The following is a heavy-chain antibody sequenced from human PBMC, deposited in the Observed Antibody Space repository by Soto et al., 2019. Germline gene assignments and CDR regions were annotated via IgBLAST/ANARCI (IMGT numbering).Heavy chain of an antibody. CDR2: ISYDGSNK. D-gene: IGHD5-18*01. V-gene: IGHV3-30*18. J-gene: IGHJ6*02. Sequence: PGGSLRLSCAASGFTFSSHGMHWVRQAPGKGLEWVAVISYDGSNKYYADSVKGRFTISRDNSKNTLYLQMNSLRAEDTAVYYCAKAIGGDGYSLHGMDVWGQGTMVTVSS. CDR1: GFTFSSHG. CDR3: AKAIGGDGYSLHGMDV.